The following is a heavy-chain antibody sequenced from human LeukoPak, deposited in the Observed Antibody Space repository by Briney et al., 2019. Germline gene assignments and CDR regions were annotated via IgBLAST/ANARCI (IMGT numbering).Heavy chain of an antibody. Sequence: GGSLRLSCAASGFTFSSYWMSWVRQAPGKGLEWVANIKQDGSEKYYVDSVKGRFTISRDNAKNSVFLQLNSLRAEDTAVYYCAKASRADFVVVVAGFEYWGQGTLVTVSS. CDR2: IKQDGSEK. CDR1: GFTFSSYW. CDR3: AKASRADFVVVVAGFEY. D-gene: IGHD2-15*01. J-gene: IGHJ4*02. V-gene: IGHV3-7*05.